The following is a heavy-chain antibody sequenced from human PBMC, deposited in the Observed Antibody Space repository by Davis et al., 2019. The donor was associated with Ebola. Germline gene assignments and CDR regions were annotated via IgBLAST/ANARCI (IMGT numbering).Heavy chain of an antibody. CDR1: GASFSGYY. J-gene: IGHJ5*02. V-gene: IGHV4-34*01. CDR2: MNRDGGT. Sequence: SETLSLTCAVYGASFSGYYWSWIRQPPGKGLEWIGEMNRDGGTNYNPSLESRVTISSDMSKKQFSLKLNSVTAADTAVYFCARVPIRYQLRVGNWFDPWGQGTLVTVSS. CDR3: ARVPIRYQLRVGNWFDP. D-gene: IGHD2-2*01.